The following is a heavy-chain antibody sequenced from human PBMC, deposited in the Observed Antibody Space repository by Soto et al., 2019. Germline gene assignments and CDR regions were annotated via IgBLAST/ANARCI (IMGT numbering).Heavy chain of an antibody. CDR1: GASISSTNW. CDR2: IFHSGTT. CDR3: ARHIAVPTTRGFDY. J-gene: IGHJ4*02. D-gene: IGHD2-15*01. V-gene: IGHV4-4*02. Sequence: QVQLQESGPGLVKPSGTLSLTCAVSGASISSTNWWSWVRQAPGEGLGWIGEIFHSGTTTYNPSLKSRVIISMDTSTNQLSLRLDSVTAADTAVYFCARHIAVPTTRGFDYWGQGTLVTVSS.